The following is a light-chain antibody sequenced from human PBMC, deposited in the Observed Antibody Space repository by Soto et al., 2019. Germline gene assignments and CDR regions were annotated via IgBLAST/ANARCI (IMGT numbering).Light chain of an antibody. CDR3: QSYDSSLSAWV. CDR2: ANS. V-gene: IGLV1-40*01. CDR1: SSDIGSGYD. Sequence: QPVLTQPPSVSGAPGQRVTISCTGTSSDIGSGYDVHWYQQLPGTAPKLLIYANSHRPSGVPDRFSGSKSVTSASLAITGLRAEDEADYYCQSYDSSLSAWVFGGGTKLTVL. J-gene: IGLJ3*02.